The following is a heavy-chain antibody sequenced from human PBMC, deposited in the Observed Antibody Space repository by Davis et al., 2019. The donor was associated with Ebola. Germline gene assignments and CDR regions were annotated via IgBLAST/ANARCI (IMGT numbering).Heavy chain of an antibody. CDR3: VRDYLFALDI. J-gene: IGHJ3*02. CDR2: IGTRGDPT. CDR1: GFTFSSYT. V-gene: IGHV3-48*02. Sequence: PGGSLRLSCAASGFTFSSYTMNWVRQAPGKGLEWVSYIGTRGDPTVYADSVKGRFTVSRDDANNSLPLLMNSLRDEDTAIYYCVRDYLFALDIWGQGTMVTVPS.